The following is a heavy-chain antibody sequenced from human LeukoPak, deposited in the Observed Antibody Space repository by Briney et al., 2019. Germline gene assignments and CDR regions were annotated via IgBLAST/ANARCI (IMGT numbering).Heavy chain of an antibody. J-gene: IGHJ5*02. CDR3: ARAGLRFNWFDP. V-gene: IGHV1-69*05. CDR2: IIPIFGTA. CDR1: GGTFNSYA. D-gene: IGHD3-3*01. Sequence: GSSVKVSCKASGGTFNSYAISWVRQAPGQGLEWMGGIIPIFGTANYAQKFQGRVTITTDESTSTAYMELSSLRSEDTAVYYCARAGLRFNWFDPWGQGTLVTVSS.